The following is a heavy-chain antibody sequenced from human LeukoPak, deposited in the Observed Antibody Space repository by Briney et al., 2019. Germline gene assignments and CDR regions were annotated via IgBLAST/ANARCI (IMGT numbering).Heavy chain of an antibody. V-gene: IGHV3-23*01. Sequence: GGSLRLSCAASGFTFSSYAMSWVRQAPGKGLEWVSAISGSGGSTYYADSVKGRFTISRDNSKNTLYLQMNSLRAEDTAVYYCAKGGGIRLGELSLYRYYRYYGMDVWGQGTTVTVSS. CDR3: AKGGGIRLGELSLYRYYRYYGMDV. CDR2: ISGSGGST. CDR1: GFTFSSYA. D-gene: IGHD3-16*02. J-gene: IGHJ6*02.